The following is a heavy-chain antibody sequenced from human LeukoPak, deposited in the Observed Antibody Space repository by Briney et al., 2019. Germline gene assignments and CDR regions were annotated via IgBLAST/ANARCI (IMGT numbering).Heavy chain of an antibody. CDR3: XXXXXXXPPGXXXXPFDY. CDR1: GYSISSGYY. J-gene: IGHJ4*02. D-gene: IGHD6-13*01. V-gene: IGHV4-38-2*02. Sequence: SETLSLTCTVSGYSISSGYYWGWIRQPPGKGLEWIGXXXHSGSTYYNPSLXXRVTISVDTSKNQFSLKLSSVTAADTAVYYXXXXXXXXPPGXXXXPFDYWGQGTLVXVSS. CDR2: XXHSGST.